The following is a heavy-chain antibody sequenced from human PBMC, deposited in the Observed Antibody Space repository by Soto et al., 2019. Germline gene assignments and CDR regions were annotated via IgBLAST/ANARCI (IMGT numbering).Heavy chain of an antibody. CDR1: GFTFSSYW. CDR2: ISTDASST. Sequence: EVQLVESGGGLVQPGGSLSLPCEASGFTFSSYWMHWVRQAPGKGLVWVSSISTDASSTSYADPVKGRFTISRDNAKNTLYLQMNSVRAEDTAVYYCARLPNKSPQNWGQGTLVIVSP. V-gene: IGHV3-74*01. J-gene: IGHJ1*01. CDR3: ARLPNKSPQN.